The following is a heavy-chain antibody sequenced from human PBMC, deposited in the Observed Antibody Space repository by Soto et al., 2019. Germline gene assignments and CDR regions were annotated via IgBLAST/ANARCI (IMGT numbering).Heavy chain of an antibody. V-gene: IGHV4-31*03. CDR2: TFYSGTT. Sequence: SETLSLTCTVSGGSISSGGYYWSWLRQYPGKGLEWIGYTFYSGTTYYNPSLKSRAIISVDTSKNQFSLTLSSLTAADTAVYFCARVQPYDYGANSGWLDPWGQGTLVTVSS. CDR1: GGSISSGGYY. J-gene: IGHJ5*02. D-gene: IGHD4-17*01. CDR3: ARVQPYDYGANSGWLDP.